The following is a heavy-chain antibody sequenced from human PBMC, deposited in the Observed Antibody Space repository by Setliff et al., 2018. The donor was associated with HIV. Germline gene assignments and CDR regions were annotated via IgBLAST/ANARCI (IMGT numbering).Heavy chain of an antibody. Sequence: SETLSLTCTVDGGSRRSYYWSCIRQPAGKGLEWLGHIYSSGSTNYNPSLKSRVTISVDTSKNQFSRKRYSVTAADTAVYYCARAYFGSGIYYWGQGTLVTVSS. J-gene: IGHJ4*02. CDR3: ARAYFGSGIYY. D-gene: IGHD3-10*01. V-gene: IGHV4-4*09. CDR1: GGSRRSYY. CDR2: IYSSGST.